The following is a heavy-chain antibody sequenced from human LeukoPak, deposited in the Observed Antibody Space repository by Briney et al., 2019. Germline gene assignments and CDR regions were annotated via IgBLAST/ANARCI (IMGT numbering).Heavy chain of an antibody. CDR3: LRPGRYAFDI. CDR1: GFIFSTYA. J-gene: IGHJ3*02. V-gene: IGHV3-30*04. CDR2: ITYGECNT. Sequence: GTSLRLSCKASGFIFSTYAFQLVRQAPRKGPECMPSITYGECNTYFADSEKSRFTLSRDNSKNALYLQMKRMKTANTAEYYGLRPGRYAFDIWGQGTMVTVSS. D-gene: IGHD1-26*01.